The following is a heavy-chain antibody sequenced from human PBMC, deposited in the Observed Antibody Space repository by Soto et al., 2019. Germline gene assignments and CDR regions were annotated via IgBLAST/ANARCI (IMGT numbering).Heavy chain of an antibody. CDR1: GFTFSDYY. Sequence: QVQLVESGGGLVKPGGSLRLSCAASGFTFSDYYMSWIRQAPGKGLEWVSYISSSSSYTNYADSVKGRFTISRDNAKNSLYLQMNSLRAEDTAVYYCARVSPPEFLSSGWYFDYWGQGTLVTVSS. V-gene: IGHV3-11*05. CDR2: ISSSSSYT. J-gene: IGHJ4*02. D-gene: IGHD6-19*01. CDR3: ARVSPPEFLSSGWYFDY.